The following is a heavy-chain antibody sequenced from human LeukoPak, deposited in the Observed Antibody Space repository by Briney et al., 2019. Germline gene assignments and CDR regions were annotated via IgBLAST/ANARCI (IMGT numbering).Heavy chain of an antibody. Sequence: PSETLSLTCTVSGGSISSSSYYWGWIRQPPGKGPEWIGSIYYSGSTYYSPSLKSRVTISVDTSKNQFSLKLSSVTAADTAVYYCAREDSSWYGDYWGQGTLVTVSS. V-gene: IGHV4-39*02. CDR1: GGSISSSSYY. D-gene: IGHD6-13*01. CDR2: IYYSGST. J-gene: IGHJ4*02. CDR3: AREDSSWYGDY.